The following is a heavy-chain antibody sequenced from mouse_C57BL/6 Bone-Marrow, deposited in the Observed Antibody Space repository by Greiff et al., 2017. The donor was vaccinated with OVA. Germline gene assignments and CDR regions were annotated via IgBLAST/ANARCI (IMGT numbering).Heavy chain of an antibody. CDR3: ARRPYLKYIDV. CDR2: IDPSDSYT. Sequence: QVQLQQPGAELVMPGASVKLSCKASGYTFTSYWMHWVKQRPGQGLEWIGEIDPSDSYTNYNQKFKGKSTLTVDKSSSTADRQLSSLTSEDSAVYYCARRPYLKYIDVWGTGTTGTVSS. CDR1: GYTFTSYW. J-gene: IGHJ1*03. D-gene: IGHD2-10*01. V-gene: IGHV1-69*01.